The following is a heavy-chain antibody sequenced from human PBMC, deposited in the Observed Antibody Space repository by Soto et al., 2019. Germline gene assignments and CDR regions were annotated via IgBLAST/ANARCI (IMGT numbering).Heavy chain of an antibody. CDR3: AKDMAVVTHYYYYGMDV. V-gene: IGHV3-23*01. Sequence: GGSLRLSCAASGFTFSSYAMSWVRQAPGNGLEWVSAISGSGGSTYYADSVKGRFTISRDNSKNTLYLQMNSLRAEDTAVYYCAKDMAVVTHYYYYGMDVWGQGTTVTVSS. CDR1: GFTFSSYA. D-gene: IGHD2-15*01. CDR2: ISGSGGST. J-gene: IGHJ6*02.